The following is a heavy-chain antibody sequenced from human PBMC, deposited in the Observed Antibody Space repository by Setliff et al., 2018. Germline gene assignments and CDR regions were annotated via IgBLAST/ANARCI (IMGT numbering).Heavy chain of an antibody. CDR3: ARSLSSGSYWNSRPFYSDY. D-gene: IGHD3-10*01. V-gene: IGHV4-59*08. CDR2: IHPWGGSSEST. Sequence: SETLSLTCAVSGGPTIGYYWTWIRQAPGKGLEWIGYIHPWGGSSESTNYSPSLKSRITISLDKSKSQFSLKLTSVTVADTAVYYCARSLSSGSYWNSRPFYSDYWGQGTLVTVSS. J-gene: IGHJ4*02. CDR1: GGPTIGYY.